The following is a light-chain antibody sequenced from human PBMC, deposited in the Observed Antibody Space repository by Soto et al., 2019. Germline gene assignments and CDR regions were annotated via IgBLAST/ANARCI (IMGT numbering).Light chain of an antibody. V-gene: IGKV3-20*01. CDR3: QQYGSSPPHT. CDR1: QSVSSSY. J-gene: IGKJ4*01. CDR2: GAS. Sequence: GLSQSPCTLSLSPGERATLSCRASQSVSSSYLAWYQQKPGQAPRLLIYGASSRATGIPDRFSGSGSGTDFTLTISRLEPEDFAVYYCQQYGSSPPHTFGGGTKVDIK.